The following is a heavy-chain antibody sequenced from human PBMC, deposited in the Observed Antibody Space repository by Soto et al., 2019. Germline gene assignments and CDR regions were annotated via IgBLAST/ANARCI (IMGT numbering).Heavy chain of an antibody. CDR2: ITGTGGNT. Sequence: EVQLLESGGGLVQPGGSLRLSCAASGFPLSTYGMTWVRQAPGKGLEWVSAITGTGGNTYYVDSVKGRFTSSRDNSKNMLYLQVNSLRVEHTAVYYCARIRGYWYGLDVWGQGTTVTVSS. CDR3: ARIRGYWYGLDV. CDR1: GFPLSTYG. J-gene: IGHJ6*02. V-gene: IGHV3-23*01.